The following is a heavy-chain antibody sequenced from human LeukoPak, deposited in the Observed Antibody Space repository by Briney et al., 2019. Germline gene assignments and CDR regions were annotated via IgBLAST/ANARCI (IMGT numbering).Heavy chain of an antibody. Sequence: GGSLRLSCAASGFTFTTSAMTWARQAPGKGLEWVSTISGGATSANYADSVKGRFTISRDNSKDTVYLQMNSLRAGDTAVYYCAKDRVAGEYFFDSWGQGTLVTVSS. V-gene: IGHV3-23*01. D-gene: IGHD6-19*01. CDR3: AKDRVAGEYFFDS. CDR1: GFTFTTSA. CDR2: ISGGATSA. J-gene: IGHJ4*02.